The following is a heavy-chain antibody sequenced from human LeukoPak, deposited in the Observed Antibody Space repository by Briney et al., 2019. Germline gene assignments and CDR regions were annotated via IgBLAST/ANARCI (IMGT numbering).Heavy chain of an antibody. Sequence: PSETLCLTCTVSGGPISSSSYYWGWIRQPPGKGLEWIGEINHSGSTNYNPSLKSRVTISVDTSKNQFSLKLSSVTAADTAVYYCASPPMVRGVILYWYFDLWGRGTLVTVSS. CDR1: GGPISSSSYY. CDR2: INHSGST. J-gene: IGHJ2*01. D-gene: IGHD3-10*01. CDR3: ASPPMVRGVILYWYFDL. V-gene: IGHV4-39*07.